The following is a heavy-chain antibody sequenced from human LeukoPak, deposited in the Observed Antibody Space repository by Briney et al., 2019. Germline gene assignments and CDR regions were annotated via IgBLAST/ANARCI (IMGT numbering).Heavy chain of an antibody. J-gene: IGHJ6*03. CDR2: IIPIFGTA. D-gene: IGHD3-22*01. Sequence: GASVTVSCKASGGTFSSYAISWVRQAPGQGLEWMGGIIPIFGTANYAQKFQGRVTITADKSTSTAYMELSSLGSEDTAVYYCANRRYYDSSGYSETDYYYYYMDVWGKGTTVTVSS. CDR3: ANRRYYDSSGYSETDYYYYYMDV. CDR1: GGTFSSYA. V-gene: IGHV1-69*06.